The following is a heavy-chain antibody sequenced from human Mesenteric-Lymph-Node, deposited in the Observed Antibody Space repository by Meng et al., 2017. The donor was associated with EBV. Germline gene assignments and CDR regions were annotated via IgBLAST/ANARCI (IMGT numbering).Heavy chain of an antibody. D-gene: IGHD3-22*01. V-gene: IGHV4-4*02. CDR2: IYHSGST. CDR3: ARTYYYDSSANFDY. Sequence: HLQESGPGLGKPSGTLSLTCSVPGGSISSSNWWSWVRQPPGKGLEWIGEIYHSGSTNYNPSLKSRVTISVDKSKNQFSLKLSSVTAADTAVYYCARTYYYDSSANFDYWGQGTLVTVSS. J-gene: IGHJ4*02. CDR1: GGSISSSNW.